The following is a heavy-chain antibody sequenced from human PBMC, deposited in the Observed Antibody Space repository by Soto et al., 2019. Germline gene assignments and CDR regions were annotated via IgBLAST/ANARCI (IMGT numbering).Heavy chain of an antibody. D-gene: IGHD2-15*01. V-gene: IGHV4-59*01. J-gene: IGHJ3*02. CDR2: MYYGGSP. CDR1: GGSITTYY. CDR3: ARDRRYCSGGSCSAGDAFDI. Sequence: SETLSLTCTVSGGSITTYYWSWIRQPPGKGLEWIGYMYYGGSPNYNPSLKSRVTMSVDTSKNQFSLKLNSVTAADTAVYFCARDRRYCSGGSCSAGDAFDIWGQGTMVTVS.